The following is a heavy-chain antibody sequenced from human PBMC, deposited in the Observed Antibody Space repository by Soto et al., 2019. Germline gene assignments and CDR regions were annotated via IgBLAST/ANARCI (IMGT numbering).Heavy chain of an antibody. V-gene: IGHV4-34*01. CDR2: IDHSGYT. D-gene: IGHD3-3*01. CDR1: GGSFSGYY. J-gene: IGHJ5*02. CDR3: ARVRDWFDP. Sequence: PSETLSLTCAVYGGSFSGYYWNWIRQPPGKGLEWIGEIDHSGYTNYNPSLKSRVTISVDTSKNQFSLRLPSVTAADTAVYYCARVRDWFDPWGQGTLVNVSS.